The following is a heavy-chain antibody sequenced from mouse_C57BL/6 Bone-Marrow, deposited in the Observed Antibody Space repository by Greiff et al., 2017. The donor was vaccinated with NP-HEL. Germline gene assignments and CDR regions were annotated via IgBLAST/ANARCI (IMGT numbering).Heavy chain of an antibody. D-gene: IGHD1-1*01. CDR3: AREGLLRSWFAY. Sequence: QVQLQQPGAELVKPGASVKMSCKASVYTFTSYWLTWVKQRPGQGLEWIGDIYPGSGSFIYNEKFKSKATLTVDTSSSTAYMQLCSLTSEESAVYSCAREGLLRSWFAYGGQGTLVTVSA. J-gene: IGHJ3*01. CDR1: VYTFTSYW. V-gene: IGHV1-55*01. CDR2: IYPGSGSF.